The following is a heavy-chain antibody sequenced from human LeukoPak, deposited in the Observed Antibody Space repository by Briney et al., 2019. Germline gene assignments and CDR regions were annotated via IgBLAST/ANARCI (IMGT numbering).Heavy chain of an antibody. CDR1: GFTFSRYS. Sequence: GGSLRLSCAASGFTFSRYSMHWVRQAPGKGLVWVSHVNSDGSGTDYADSVKGRFTISRDNAKNSLYLQMNSQRAEDTAVYYCARGDSSWYSVVDYFDYWGQGTLVTVSS. V-gene: IGHV3-74*01. CDR3: ARGDSSWYSVVDYFDY. D-gene: IGHD6-13*01. J-gene: IGHJ4*02. CDR2: VNSDGSGT.